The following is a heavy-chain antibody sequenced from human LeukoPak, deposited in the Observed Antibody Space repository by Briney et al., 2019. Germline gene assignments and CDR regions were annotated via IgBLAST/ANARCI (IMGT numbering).Heavy chain of an antibody. CDR2: VYYSGST. Sequence: PSERLSLTCSVSGDSITSGAYYWAWLRQPPGNGLEWMGCVYYSGSTKYNPSLKGRVSISRDMSKNPFSLNLNSVNATDTSVYYCARRDYAAWFDRW. J-gene: IGHJ5*02. V-gene: IGHV4-39*07. CDR3: ARRDYAAWFDR. D-gene: IGHD4/OR15-4a*01. CDR1: GDSITSGAYY.